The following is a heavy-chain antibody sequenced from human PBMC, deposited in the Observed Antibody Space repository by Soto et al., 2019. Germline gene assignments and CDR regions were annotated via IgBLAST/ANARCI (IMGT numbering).Heavy chain of an antibody. CDR1: GYTFTSYN. D-gene: IGHD3-10*01. J-gene: IGHJ4*02. V-gene: IGHV1-8*01. Sequence: QVQLVQSGAEVKKPGASVKVSCKASGYTFTSYNINWVRQATGQGLEWMGWMNPNSGNTGYAQKFHGRVTMTRNTSIYTAYMELSRLRSEETAVYYCAREDYYGSGSYHYWGQGTLVTVSS. CDR3: AREDYYGSGSYHY. CDR2: MNPNSGNT.